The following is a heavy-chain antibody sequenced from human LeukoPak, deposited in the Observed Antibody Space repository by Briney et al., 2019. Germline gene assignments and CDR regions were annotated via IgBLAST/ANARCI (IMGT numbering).Heavy chain of an antibody. CDR1: GFTFSSYS. D-gene: IGHD5-24*01. CDR3: ARAVGWLQSLDY. J-gene: IGHJ4*02. V-gene: IGHV3-48*02. CDR2: ISSSSSTI. Sequence: GGSLRLSCAASGFTFSSYSMNWVGQAPGKWMEWVSYISSSSSTIYYADSVKGRFTISRDNAKNSLYLQMNSMRDEDTAVYYCARAVGWLQSLDYWGQGTLVTVSS.